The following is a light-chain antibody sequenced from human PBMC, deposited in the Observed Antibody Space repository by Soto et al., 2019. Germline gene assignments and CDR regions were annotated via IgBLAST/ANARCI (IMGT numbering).Light chain of an antibody. J-gene: IGKJ2*01. CDR3: QQYFSYPYT. Sequence: AIRMTQSPSSFSASTGDRVTITXRASQDIXSYLAWYQQKVGKAPKLLIYAAATLQRGAPSRFSGSGSGTDFTLTISRLQSEDFATYYCQQYFSYPYTFGQGTKLEI. CDR1: QDIXSY. V-gene: IGKV1-8*01. CDR2: AAA.